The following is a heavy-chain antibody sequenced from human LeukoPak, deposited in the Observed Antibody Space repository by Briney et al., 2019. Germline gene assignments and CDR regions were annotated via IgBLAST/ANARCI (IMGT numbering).Heavy chain of an antibody. J-gene: IGHJ3*02. CDR2: IWYDGSNK. CDR3: ARDIVVVPAAPTDAFDI. Sequence: GGSLRLSCAASGLTLSNYWMHWVRQAPGKGLEWVAVIWYDGSNKYYADSVKGRFTISRDNSKNTLYLQMNSLRAEDTAVYYCARDIVVVPAAPTDAFDIWGQGTMVTVSS. V-gene: IGHV3-33*08. CDR1: GLTLSNYW. D-gene: IGHD2-2*01.